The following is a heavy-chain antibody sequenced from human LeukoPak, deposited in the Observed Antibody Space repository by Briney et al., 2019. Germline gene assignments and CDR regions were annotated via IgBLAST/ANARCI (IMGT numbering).Heavy chain of an antibody. Sequence: SETLSLTCAVYGGSFSDYYWNWIRQPPGKGLEWIGEINHSGSTNYNPSLKSRVTMSVDTFKNQFSLTLSSVTAADTAVYYCARVQDFETRGYYLGYWGHGTLATVSS. CDR2: INHSGST. J-gene: IGHJ4*01. D-gene: IGHD3-22*01. CDR1: GGSFSDYY. CDR3: ARVQDFETRGYYLGY. V-gene: IGHV4-34*01.